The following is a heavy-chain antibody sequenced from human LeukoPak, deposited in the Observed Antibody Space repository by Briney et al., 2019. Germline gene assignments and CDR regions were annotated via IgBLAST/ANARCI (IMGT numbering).Heavy chain of an antibody. CDR2: INTNTGNP. CDR1: GYTFTSYA. Sequence: GASVKVSCKASGYTFTSYAMNWVRQAPGQGLEWMGWINTNTGNPTYAQGFTGRFVFSLDTSVSTAYLQISSLKAEDTAVYYCATAIPSGYSSSWPGLNWGQGTMVTVSS. CDR3: ATAIPSGYSSSWPGLN. V-gene: IGHV7-4-1*02. J-gene: IGHJ3*01. D-gene: IGHD6-13*01.